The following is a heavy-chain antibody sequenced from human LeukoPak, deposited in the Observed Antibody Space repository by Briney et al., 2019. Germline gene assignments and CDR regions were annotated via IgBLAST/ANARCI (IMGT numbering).Heavy chain of an antibody. D-gene: IGHD3-10*01. J-gene: IGHJ4*02. CDR2: IWYDGGNK. CDR1: GFTFSSYG. CDR3: ARGQTMVRGVIGYYFDY. V-gene: IGHV3-33*01. Sequence: GGSLRLSCAASGFTFSSYGMHWVRQAPGKGLEWVAVIWYDGGNKYYADSVKGRFTISRDNSKNTLYLQMNSLRAEDTAVYYCARGQTMVRGVIGYYFDYWGQGTLVTVSS.